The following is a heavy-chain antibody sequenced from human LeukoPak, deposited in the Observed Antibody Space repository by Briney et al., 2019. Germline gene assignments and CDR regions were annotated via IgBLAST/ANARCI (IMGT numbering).Heavy chain of an antibody. CDR1: GFTFSTYW. Sequence: HAGGSLRLSCAGSGFTFSTYWIHWVRQAPGQGLVWVSGISGDKSHTAYADSVKGRFTISRDNAKNTLYLQVNNLRAEDTAVYYCARGPNSNWSGLDFWGQGTLLTVSS. J-gene: IGHJ4*02. D-gene: IGHD6-6*01. CDR2: ISGDKSHT. V-gene: IGHV3-74*01. CDR3: ARGPNSNWSGLDF.